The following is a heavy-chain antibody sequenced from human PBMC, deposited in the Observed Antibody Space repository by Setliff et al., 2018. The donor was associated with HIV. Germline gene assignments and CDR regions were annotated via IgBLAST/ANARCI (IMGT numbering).Heavy chain of an antibody. CDR1: GYSISSGHY. J-gene: IGHJ4*02. CDR3: ARGPSLQTTLFDY. CDR2: IYHSGTT. V-gene: IGHV4-38-2*01. Sequence: SETLSLTCAVSGYSISSGHYWGWIRQPPGKGLEWIGSIYHSGTTYDNPSLKSRVTISVDTSKNQFSLKLTSVTAADTAVYYCARGPSLQTTLFDYWSQGTLVTVSS.